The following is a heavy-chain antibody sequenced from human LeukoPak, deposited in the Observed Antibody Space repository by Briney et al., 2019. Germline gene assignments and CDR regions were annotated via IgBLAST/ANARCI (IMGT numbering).Heavy chain of an antibody. J-gene: IGHJ4*02. V-gene: IGHV1-69*13. CDR1: GGTFSSYA. Sequence: SVKVSCKASGGTFSSYAISWVRQAPGQGLEWMGGIIPIFGTANYAQKFQGRVTITADESTSTAYMELSSLRSEDTAVYYCARDVSLIATPAGYWGQGTLVTVSS. D-gene: IGHD6-13*01. CDR2: IIPIFGTA. CDR3: ARDVSLIATPAGY.